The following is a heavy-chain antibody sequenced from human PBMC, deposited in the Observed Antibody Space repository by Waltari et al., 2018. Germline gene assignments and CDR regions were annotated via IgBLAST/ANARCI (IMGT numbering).Heavy chain of an antibody. J-gene: IGHJ1*01. CDR2: IYYSGST. D-gene: IGHD3-22*01. V-gene: IGHV4-39*01. CDR1: GGSISSSSYY. CDR3: ARLHYYDSSGYDPLLGFQH. Sequence: QLQLQESGPGLVKPSETLSLTCTVSGGSISSSSYYWGWIRQPPGKGLEWIGSIYYSGSTYYNPSLKSRVTISVDTSKNQFSLKLSSVPAADTAVYYCARLHYYDSSGYDPLLGFQHWGQGTLVTVSS.